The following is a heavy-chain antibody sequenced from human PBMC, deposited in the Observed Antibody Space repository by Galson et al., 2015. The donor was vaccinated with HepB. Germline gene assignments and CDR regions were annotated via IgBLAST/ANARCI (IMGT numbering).Heavy chain of an antibody. CDR3: ARGSSMGRSIIIRSSEYFHY. Sequence: SLRLSCAASGFTFSTYSMHWVRQAPGKGLEWVSFILRDGSNKNYADSVRGRFTISRDNSKNTLYLQLNNLRVEDTAVYYCARGSSMGRSIIIRSSEYFHYWGQGTQVTVSS. J-gene: IGHJ1*01. CDR2: ILRDGSNK. CDR1: GFTFSTYS. D-gene: IGHD3-3*02. V-gene: IGHV3-30*04.